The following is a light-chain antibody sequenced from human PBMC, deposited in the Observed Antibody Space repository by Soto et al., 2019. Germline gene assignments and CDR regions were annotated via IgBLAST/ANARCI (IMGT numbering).Light chain of an antibody. V-gene: IGKV3-11*01. CDR1: QSVSSNY. CDR2: DAS. CDR3: QQRSNWIT. Sequence: EIVLTQSPGTLSLSPGERATFSCRASQSVSSNYLAWYQQKPGQAPRLLIYDASNRATGIPARFSGSGSGTDFTLTISSLEPEDFAVYYCQQRSNWITFGQGTKVDIK. J-gene: IGKJ1*01.